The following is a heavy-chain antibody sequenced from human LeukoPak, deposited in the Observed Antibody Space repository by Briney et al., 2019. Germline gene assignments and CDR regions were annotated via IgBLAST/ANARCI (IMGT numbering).Heavy chain of an antibody. J-gene: IGHJ3*02. V-gene: IGHV3-7*03. CDR2: IKQDGSEK. CDR1: GFTFSSYW. Sequence: GGSLRLSCAASGFTFSSYWMSWVRQAPGKGLEWVANIKQDGSEKYYVDSVKGRFTISRDNSKNTLYLQMNSLRAEDTALYYCAKDIRRRRYSSSWYISDAFDIWGQGTMVTVSS. CDR3: AKDIRRRRYSSSWYISDAFDI. D-gene: IGHD6-13*01.